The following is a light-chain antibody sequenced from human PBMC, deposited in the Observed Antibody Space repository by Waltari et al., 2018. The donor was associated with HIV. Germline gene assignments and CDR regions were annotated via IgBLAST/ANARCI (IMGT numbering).Light chain of an antibody. V-gene: IGKV4-1*01. J-gene: IGKJ2*01. CDR3: QQFYSTPRT. CDR2: WAS. CDR1: QSVLHSSTTKNY. Sequence: DIVMTQSPDSLAVSLGERATINCKSSQSVLHSSTTKNYLAWNQPRPVQSPMLRIYWASIRDSGVPDRFSGSGSGTDFTLTISHLQAEDVAVYYCQQFYSTPRTFGQGTKLEI.